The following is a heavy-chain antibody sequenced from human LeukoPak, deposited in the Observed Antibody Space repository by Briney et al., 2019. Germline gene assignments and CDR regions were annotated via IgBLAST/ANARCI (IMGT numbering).Heavy chain of an antibody. CDR2: INSRSNDI. J-gene: IGHJ5*02. CDR3: AREGEEYYDILTGYYNWFDP. D-gene: IGHD3-9*01. V-gene: IGHV3-21*01. Sequence: PGGSLRLSCVASGFSFSDYSMNWVRQAPGKGLEWVSSINSRSNDIYYADSVKGRFTISRDNAKNSLYLQMNSMRAEDTAVYYCAREGEEYYDILTGYYNWFDPWGQGTLVTVSS. CDR1: GFSFSDYS.